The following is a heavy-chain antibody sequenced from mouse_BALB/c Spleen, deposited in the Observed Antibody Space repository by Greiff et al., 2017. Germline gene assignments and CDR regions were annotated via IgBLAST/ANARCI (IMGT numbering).Heavy chain of an antibody. J-gene: IGHJ1*01. CDR3: AKNDYGNYLSYWYFDV. V-gene: IGHV2-5-1*01. CDR1: GFSLTSYG. D-gene: IGHD2-1*01. CDR2: IWRGGST. Sequence: VKLQESGPSLVQPSQSLSITCTVSGFSLTSYGVHWVRQSPGKGLEWLGVIWRGGSTDYNAAFMSRLSITKDNSKSQVFFKMNSLQADDTAIYYCAKNDYGNYLSYWYFDVWGAGTTVTVSS.